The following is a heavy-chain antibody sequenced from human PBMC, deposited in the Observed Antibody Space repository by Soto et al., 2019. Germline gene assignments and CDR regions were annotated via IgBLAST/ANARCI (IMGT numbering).Heavy chain of an antibody. CDR3: AREMVAPSDYYYGMDV. D-gene: IGHD2-15*01. V-gene: IGHV3-30-3*01. J-gene: IGHJ6*02. CDR1: GFTFSSYA. CDR2: ISYDGSNK. Sequence: QVQLVESGGGVVQPGRYLRLSCAASGFTFSSYAMHWVRQAPGKGLEWVAVISYDGSNKYYADSVKGRFSISRDNSKNTLYLQMNSLRAEDTAVYYCAREMVAPSDYYYGMDVWGQGTTVTVSS.